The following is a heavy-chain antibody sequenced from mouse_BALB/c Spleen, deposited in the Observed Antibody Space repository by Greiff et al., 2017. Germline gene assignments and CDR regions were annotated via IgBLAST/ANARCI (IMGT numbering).Heavy chain of an antibody. D-gene: IGHD1-1*01. V-gene: IGHV5-9-3*01. CDR1: GFTFSSYA. Sequence: EVKLVESGGGLVKPGGSLKLSCAASGFTFSSYAMSWVRQTPEKRLEWVATISSGGSYTYYPDSVKGRFTISRDNAKNTLYLQMSSLRSEDTAMYYCARRGSSYDFDVWGAGTTVTVSS. CDR3: ARRGSSYDFDV. J-gene: IGHJ1*01. CDR2: ISSGGSYT.